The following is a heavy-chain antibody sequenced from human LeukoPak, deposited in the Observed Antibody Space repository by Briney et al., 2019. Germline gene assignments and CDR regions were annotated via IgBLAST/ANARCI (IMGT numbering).Heavy chain of an antibody. V-gene: IGHV4-59*01. D-gene: IGHD6-6*01. CDR2: IYYSGST. Sequence: KPSETLSLTCTVSGGSISSNYWNWIRQPPGKGLEWIAYIYYSGSTNHNPSLKSRVTISVDTSKNQFSLKLSSVTAADTAVYYCAGDLSSSSSMDVWGKGTTVTVSS. J-gene: IGHJ6*04. CDR3: AGDLSSSSSMDV. CDR1: GGSISSNY.